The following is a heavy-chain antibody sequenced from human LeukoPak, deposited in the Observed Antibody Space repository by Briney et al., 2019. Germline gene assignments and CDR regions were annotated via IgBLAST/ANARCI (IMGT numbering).Heavy chain of an antibody. Sequence: PSETLSLTCTVSGGSISSSSYYWGWIRQPPGKGLEWIGSIYYSGSTYYNPSLKSRVTISVDTSKNQFSLKLSSVTAADTAVYYCASFRARSVAASYYFDYWGQGTLVTVSS. J-gene: IGHJ4*02. V-gene: IGHV4-39*07. CDR3: ASFRARSVAASYYFDY. CDR2: IYYSGST. D-gene: IGHD6-19*01. CDR1: GGSISSSSYY.